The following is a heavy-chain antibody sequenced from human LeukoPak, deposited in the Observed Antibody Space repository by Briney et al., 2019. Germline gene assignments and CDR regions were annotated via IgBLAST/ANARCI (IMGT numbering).Heavy chain of an antibody. D-gene: IGHD3-9*01. CDR3: AREQRYYDILTGYYIPAIYYYYYYMDV. J-gene: IGHJ6*03. Sequence: PGGSLRLSCAASGFTFSNAWMSWVRQAPGKGLEWVSVIYSGGTTYYADSVKGRFTISRDNSKNTLFLQMNSLRAEDTAVYYCAREQRYYDILTGYYIPAIYYYYYYMDVWGKGTTVTISS. CDR1: GFTFSNAW. CDR2: IYSGGTT. V-gene: IGHV3-66*01.